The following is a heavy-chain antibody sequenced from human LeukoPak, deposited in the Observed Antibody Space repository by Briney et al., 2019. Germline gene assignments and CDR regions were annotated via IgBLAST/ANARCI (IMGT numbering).Heavy chain of an antibody. D-gene: IGHD5-12*01. Sequence: PGGSLRLSCAASGFTVSSSYMTWVRQPPGKGLEWIGYIYYSGSTNYNPSLKSRVTISVDTSKNQFSLKLSSVTAADTAVYYCARVIGYSGYDAFDYWGQGTLVTVSS. CDR1: GFTVSSSY. CDR3: ARVIGYSGYDAFDY. CDR2: IYYSGST. V-gene: IGHV4-59*02. J-gene: IGHJ4*02.